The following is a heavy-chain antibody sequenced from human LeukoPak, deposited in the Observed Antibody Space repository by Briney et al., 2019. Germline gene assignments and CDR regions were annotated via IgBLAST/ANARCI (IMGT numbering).Heavy chain of an antibody. V-gene: IGHV3-7*03. CDR1: GFTFSSYG. CDR2: IKQDGSEK. J-gene: IGHJ4*02. Sequence: PGGSLRLSCAASGFTFSSYGMHWVRQAPGKGLEWVANIKQDGSEKYYVDSVKGRFTISRDNAKNSLYLQMNSLRAEDTAVYYCARRSGIAVAGAFDYWGQGTLVTVSS. CDR3: ARRSGIAVAGAFDY. D-gene: IGHD6-19*01.